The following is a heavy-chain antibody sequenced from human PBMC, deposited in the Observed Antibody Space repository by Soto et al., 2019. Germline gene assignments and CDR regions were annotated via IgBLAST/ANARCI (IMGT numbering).Heavy chain of an antibody. CDR2: IYYAGST. D-gene: IGHD3-10*01. J-gene: IGHJ4*02. Sequence: SETLSLTCTVSGGSISSYYGSWIRQPPGKGLEGIGYIYYAGSTKYNPSLNSRVTVSVDTSKNQFSLTVTSVTAADTAVYYCARDPEGSGSYHPDYFDYRGQGTMVPVSS. CDR3: ARDPEGSGSYHPDYFDY. CDR1: GGSISSYY. V-gene: IGHV4-59*12.